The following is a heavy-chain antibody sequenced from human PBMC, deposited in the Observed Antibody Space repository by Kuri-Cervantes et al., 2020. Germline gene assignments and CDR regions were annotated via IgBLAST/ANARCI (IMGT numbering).Heavy chain of an antibody. J-gene: IGHJ4*02. D-gene: IGHD5-12*01. CDR2: IYHSGST. CDR3: AEGVATGPLDY. V-gene: IGHV4-38-2*01. CDR1: GYSISSGYY. Sequence: SETLSLTCAVSGYSISSGYYWGWIRRPPGKGLEWIGSIYHSGSTYYNPSLKSRVTISVDTSKNQFSLKLSSVTAADTAVYYCAEGVATGPLDYWGQGTLVTVSS.